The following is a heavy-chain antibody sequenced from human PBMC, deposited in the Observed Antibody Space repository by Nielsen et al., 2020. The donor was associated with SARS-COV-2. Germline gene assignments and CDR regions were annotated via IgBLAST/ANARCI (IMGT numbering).Heavy chain of an antibody. CDR2: ISYDGSNK. V-gene: IGHV3-30-3*01. Sequence: GESLKISCAASGFTFSSYAMHWVRQAPGKGLEWVAVISYDGSNKYYADSVKGRFTISRDNSKNTLYLQMNSLRAEDTAVYYCARGLTQYCSGGSCYSGYYYYGMDVWGQGTTVTVSS. D-gene: IGHD2-15*01. CDR1: GFTFSSYA. CDR3: ARGLTQYCSGGSCYSGYYYYGMDV. J-gene: IGHJ6*02.